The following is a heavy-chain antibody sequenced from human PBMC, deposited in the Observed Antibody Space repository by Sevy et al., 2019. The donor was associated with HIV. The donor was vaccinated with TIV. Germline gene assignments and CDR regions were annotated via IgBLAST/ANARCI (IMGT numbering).Heavy chain of an antibody. Sequence: SETLSLTCNVSGGSISSSDSYGGWIGNPPGRKREWMGNTNYIGVTYSNPSLRSRVTIFEDTSRNQFSLKVTSMTAADTAVYYCARHLIRADGSYYYYMDVWGKGTTVTVSS. V-gene: IGHV4-39*01. CDR3: ARHLIRADGSYYYYMDV. D-gene: IGHD5-12*01. J-gene: IGHJ6*03. CDR1: GGSISSSDSY. CDR2: TNYIGVT.